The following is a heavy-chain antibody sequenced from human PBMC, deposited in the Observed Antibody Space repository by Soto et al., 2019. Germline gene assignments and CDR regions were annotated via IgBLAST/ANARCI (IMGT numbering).Heavy chain of an antibody. CDR2: IIPIFGTA. J-gene: IGHJ4*02. Sequence: VSCKASGGTFSSYAISWVRQAPGQGLEWMGGIIPIFGTANYAQKFQGGVAITADESTSTAYMELSSLRSEDTAVYYCARVREGYFDYWGQGTLVTVSS. V-gene: IGHV1-69*01. CDR3: ARVREGYFDY. CDR1: GGTFSSYA. D-gene: IGHD3-3*01.